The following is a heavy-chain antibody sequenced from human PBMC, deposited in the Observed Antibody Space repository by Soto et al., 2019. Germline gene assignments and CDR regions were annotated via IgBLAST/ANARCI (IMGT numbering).Heavy chain of an antibody. D-gene: IGHD4-17*01. CDR1: GGSISTYY. CDR3: ARAGDSALTGTFDV. V-gene: IGHV4-4*07. J-gene: IGHJ3*01. Sequence: SETLSLTCTASGGSISTYYWSWIRQPAGKGLEWIGEIYHSRSTNYNPSLKSRVIMSVDKSKNQFSLNLYSVTAADTALYYCARAGDSALTGTFDVWGRGTMVTVSS. CDR2: IYHSRST.